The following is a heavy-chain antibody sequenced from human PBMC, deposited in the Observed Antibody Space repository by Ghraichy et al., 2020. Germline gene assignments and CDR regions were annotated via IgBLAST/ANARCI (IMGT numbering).Heavy chain of an antibody. CDR1: GGSISSSNW. D-gene: IGHD3-9*01. J-gene: IGHJ5*02. CDR2: IYHSGST. V-gene: IGHV4-4*02. CDR3: ARVYTADILTGYYLFNWFDP. Sequence: SETLSLTCAVSGGSISSSNWWSWVRQPPGKGLEWIGEIYHSGSTNYNPSLKSRVTISVDKSKNQFSLKLSSVTAADTAVYYCARVYTADILTGYYLFNWFDPWGQGTLVTVSS.